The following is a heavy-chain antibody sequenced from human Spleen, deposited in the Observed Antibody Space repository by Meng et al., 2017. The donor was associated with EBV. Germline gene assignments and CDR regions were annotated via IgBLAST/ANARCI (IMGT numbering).Heavy chain of an antibody. CDR3: ARGSGDYLKLDCFDP. V-gene: IGHV4-34*01. CDR1: GGSFSSYY. D-gene: IGHD4-17*01. Sequence: QVRRRQCVAGLLKPSQTLCLTFAFEGGSFSSYYWSWIRQSPGKGLQWIGEINHSGNTIYNPSLKSRVTISVDTSKLQFSLNLTSVTAADTAVYYCARGSGDYLKLDCFDPWGQGTLVTVSS. J-gene: IGHJ5*02. CDR2: INHSGNT.